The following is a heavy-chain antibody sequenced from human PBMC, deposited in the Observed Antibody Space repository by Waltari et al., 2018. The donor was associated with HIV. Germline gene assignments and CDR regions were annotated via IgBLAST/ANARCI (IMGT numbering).Heavy chain of an antibody. CDR3: ARRDALDNWFDP. CDR2: INHSGTT. J-gene: IGHJ5*02. CDR1: GGSFSGYY. V-gene: IGHV4-34*01. Sequence: QVQLQQWGAGLLKPSETLSLTCAVYGGSFSGYYWSWIRQPPGKGLEWIGEINHSGTTNYNPSLKRRVTISVDTSKNQFSLKLSSVTAADTAVYYCARRDALDNWFDPWGQGTLVTVSS. D-gene: IGHD2-2*01.